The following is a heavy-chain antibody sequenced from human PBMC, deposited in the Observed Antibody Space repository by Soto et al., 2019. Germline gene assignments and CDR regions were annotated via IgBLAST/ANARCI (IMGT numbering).Heavy chain of an antibody. J-gene: IGHJ4*02. CDR2: IYYSGST. D-gene: IGHD1-26*01. V-gene: IGHV4-30-4*01. CDR1: GGSISSGDYY. Sequence: SETLSLTCTVSGGSISSGDYYWSWIRQPPGKGLEWIGYIYYSGSTYYNPSLKSRVTISVDTSKNQFSLKLSSVTAADTAVYYCARDRSEGGLLPVYFDYWGKGTRGIVSS. CDR3: ARDRSEGGLLPVYFDY.